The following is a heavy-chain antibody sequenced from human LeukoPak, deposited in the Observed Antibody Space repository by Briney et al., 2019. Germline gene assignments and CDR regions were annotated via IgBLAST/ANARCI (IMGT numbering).Heavy chain of an antibody. D-gene: IGHD6-19*01. Sequence: GGSPTLSCALSGFTFSTYAITWVRQGTGQGLEWVSAIRPDGDRTYYANSVRGRFTISRDNSKDTVYLQINGLRVEDTAVYYCAREQSGTRGWYTVDYWGQGTLVTVSS. V-gene: IGHV3-23*01. CDR1: GFTFSTYA. CDR2: IRPDGDRT. CDR3: AREQSGTRGWYTVDY. J-gene: IGHJ4*02.